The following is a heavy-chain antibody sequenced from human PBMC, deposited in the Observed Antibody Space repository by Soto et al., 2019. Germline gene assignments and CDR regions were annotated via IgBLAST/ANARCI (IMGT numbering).Heavy chain of an antibody. V-gene: IGHV4-61*01. J-gene: IGHJ4*02. CDR2: IYYSGST. D-gene: IGHD5-18*01. CDR1: SGCVGSGSYY. CDR3: ARETGDSYGPFDY. Sequence: PSETLSLTCTVSSGCVGSGSYYWSWIRQPPGKGLERIRYIYYSGSTNYNHTLKSRVTISVDTSKNQFSLKLSSVTAVDTAVYYCARETGDSYGPFDYWGQGTLVTVPS.